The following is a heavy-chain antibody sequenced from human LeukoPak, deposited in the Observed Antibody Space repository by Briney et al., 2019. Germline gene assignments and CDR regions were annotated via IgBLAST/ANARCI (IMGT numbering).Heavy chain of an antibody. CDR3: ARHSFYDILTGYYPNWSDP. CDR1: GGSINSNAYY. Sequence: SETLSLTCTVSGGSINSNAYYWDWIRQPPGKGLEWIGSIYYNGNTYYNPSLKSRVTISVDTSKNQFSLELSSVIAADTAVYYCARHSFYDILTGYYPNWSDPWGQGTLVTVSS. CDR2: IYYNGNT. J-gene: IGHJ5*02. D-gene: IGHD3-9*01. V-gene: IGHV4-39*01.